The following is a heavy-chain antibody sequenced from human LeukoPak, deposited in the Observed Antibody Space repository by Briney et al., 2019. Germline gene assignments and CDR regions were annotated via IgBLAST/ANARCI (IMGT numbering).Heavy chain of an antibody. CDR3: AIENGYSSSWYSADAFDI. D-gene: IGHD6-13*01. Sequence: PSETLSLTCTVSGGSISSYYWSWIRQPAGKGLEWIGRIYTSGSTNYNPSLKSRVTMSVDTSKNQFSLKLSSVTAADTAVYYCAIENGYSSSWYSADAFDIWRQRTMVTVSS. J-gene: IGHJ3*02. CDR1: GGSISSYY. CDR2: IYTSGST. V-gene: IGHV4-4*07.